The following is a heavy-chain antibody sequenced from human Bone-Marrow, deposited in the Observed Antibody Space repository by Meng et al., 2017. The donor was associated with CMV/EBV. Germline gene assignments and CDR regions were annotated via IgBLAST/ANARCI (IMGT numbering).Heavy chain of an antibody. J-gene: IGHJ1*01. CDR3: ARARLRKYQLLNENFQH. Sequence: SETLSLTCAVYGGSFSGYYWSWIRQPPGKGLEWIGEINHSGSTNYNPSLKSRVTISVDTSKNQFSLKLSSVTAADTAVYYCARARLRKYQLLNENFQHWGQGTLVTVSS. CDR2: INHSGST. D-gene: IGHD2-2*01. CDR1: GGSFSGYY. V-gene: IGHV4-34*01.